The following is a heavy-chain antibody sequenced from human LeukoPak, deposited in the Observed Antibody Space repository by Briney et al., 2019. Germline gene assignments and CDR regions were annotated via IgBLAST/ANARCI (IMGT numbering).Heavy chain of an antibody. CDR1: GFTFSDSY. CDR3: ARGSARWFDP. Sequence: PGGSLRPSCAASGFTFSDSYMSWIRQAAGKGLEWISYISSTSSHTNYADSVKGRFTISRDNAKRSLYLQMNSLRAEDTAVYYCARGSARWFDPWGQGTLVTVSS. J-gene: IGHJ5*02. V-gene: IGHV3-11*05. CDR2: ISSTSSHT.